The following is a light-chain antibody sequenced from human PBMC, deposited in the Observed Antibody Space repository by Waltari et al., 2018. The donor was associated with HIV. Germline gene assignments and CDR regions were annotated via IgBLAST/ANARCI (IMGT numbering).Light chain of an antibody. Sequence: QSALTQPRSVSGSPGQSVTIFCSGTSRDVGTSNYVSWYQQHPGKAPKLMIYDVSQRPSGVPDRFSGSKSGNTASLTISGLQAEEEADYYCCSYTGSYNVYVFGIGTKVNVL. CDR2: DVS. J-gene: IGLJ1*01. CDR3: CSYTGSYNVYV. V-gene: IGLV2-11*01. CDR1: SRDVGTSNY.